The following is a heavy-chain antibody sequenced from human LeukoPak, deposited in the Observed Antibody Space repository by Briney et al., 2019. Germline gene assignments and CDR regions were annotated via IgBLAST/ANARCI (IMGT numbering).Heavy chain of an antibody. D-gene: IGHD3-22*01. Sequence: SETLSLTCTVSGGSISSGDYYWSWIRQPPGKGLEWIGYIYYSGSTNYNPSLKSRVTISVDTSKNQFSLKLSSVTAADTAVYYCARASITMIIDYWGQGTLVTVSS. CDR3: ARASITMIIDY. J-gene: IGHJ4*02. V-gene: IGHV4-61*08. CDR2: IYYSGST. CDR1: GGSISSGDYY.